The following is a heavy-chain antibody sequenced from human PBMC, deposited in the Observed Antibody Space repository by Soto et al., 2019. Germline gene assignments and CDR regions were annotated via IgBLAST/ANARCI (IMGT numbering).Heavy chain of an antibody. J-gene: IGHJ2*01. V-gene: IGHV4-30-4*01. Sequence: LSLTCTVSGASINNNDYYWSWIRQTPGEGLEWIGYAYYSGTTDYIPSLKSRLSMSIDKSQNQFTLKLNSVTAADTATYYCARMSYFYDKWYFDLWGRGTLVTVSS. CDR1: GASINNNDYY. CDR2: AYYSGTT. CDR3: ARMSYFYDKWYFDL. D-gene: IGHD3-22*01.